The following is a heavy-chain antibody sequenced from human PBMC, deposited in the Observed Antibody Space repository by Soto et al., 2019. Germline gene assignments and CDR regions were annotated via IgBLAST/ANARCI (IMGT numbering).Heavy chain of an antibody. CDR3: ARDTGHFDY. CDR1: GGSISSYY. D-gene: IGHD4-17*01. V-gene: IGHV4-59*01. CDR2: IYYSGST. J-gene: IGHJ4*02. Sequence: SETLSLTCTVSGGSISSYYWSWIRQPPGKGREWIGYIYYSGSTNYNPSLKSRVNISVDTSKNQLSLKLSSVTAADTAVYYCARDTGHFDYWGQGTLVTDSS.